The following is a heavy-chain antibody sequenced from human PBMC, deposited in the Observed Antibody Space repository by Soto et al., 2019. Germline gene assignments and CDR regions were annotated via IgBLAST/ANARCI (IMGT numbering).Heavy chain of an antibody. CDR1: GYTFTSYC. CDR2: INAGNGNT. Sequence: ASVKVSCNASGYTFTSYCMHWVRQAPGQRLEWMGWINAGNGNTKYSQKFQGRVTITRDTSASTAYMELSSLRSEDTAVYYCARSIVVVTALDYWGQGTLVTGSS. D-gene: IGHD2-21*02. V-gene: IGHV1-3*01. CDR3: ARSIVVVTALDY. J-gene: IGHJ4*02.